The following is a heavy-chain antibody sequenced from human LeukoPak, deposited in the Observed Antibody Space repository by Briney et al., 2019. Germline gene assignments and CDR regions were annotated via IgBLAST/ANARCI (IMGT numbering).Heavy chain of an antibody. Sequence: GGSLRLSCAASGFTFSSYWMHWVRQAPGKGLVWVSYISSSSSTIYYADSVKGRFTISRDNVDNTLFLQMNSLRAEDTAIYYCAKPHIRMSTVCFFDSWGQGTRVTVSS. V-gene: IGHV3-48*01. CDR2: ISSSSSTI. D-gene: IGHD5/OR15-5a*01. CDR1: GFTFSSYW. J-gene: IGHJ4*02. CDR3: AKPHIRMSTVCFFDS.